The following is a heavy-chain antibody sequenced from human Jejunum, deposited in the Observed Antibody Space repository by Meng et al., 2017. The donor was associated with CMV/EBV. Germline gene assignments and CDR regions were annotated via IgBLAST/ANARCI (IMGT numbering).Heavy chain of an antibody. CDR2: ISNRASAI. Sequence: SLVGSGFIFSNYEMNWVRQAPGKGLEWISFISNRASAIYYADSVKGRFTVSRDNAKNSLFLQMDNLRVEDTAVYYCARDTAPVPFWGQGTLVTVSS. CDR1: GFIFSNYE. D-gene: IGHD5-18*01. J-gene: IGHJ4*02. CDR3: ARDTAPVPF. V-gene: IGHV3-48*03.